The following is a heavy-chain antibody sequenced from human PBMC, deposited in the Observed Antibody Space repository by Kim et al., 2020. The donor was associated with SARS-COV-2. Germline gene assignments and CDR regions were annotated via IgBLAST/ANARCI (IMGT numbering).Heavy chain of an antibody. D-gene: IGHD3-22*01. CDR2: ISYDGSNK. CDR3: ARDLGPPDDSSGYYVYYYYGMDV. Sequence: GGSLRLSCAASGFTFSSYGMHWVRQAPGKGLEWVAVISYDGSNKYYADSVKGRFTISRDNSKNTLYLQMNSLRAEDTAVYYCARDLGPPDDSSGYYVYYYYGMDVWGQGTTVTVSS. J-gene: IGHJ6*02. CDR1: GFTFSSYG. V-gene: IGHV3-33*05.